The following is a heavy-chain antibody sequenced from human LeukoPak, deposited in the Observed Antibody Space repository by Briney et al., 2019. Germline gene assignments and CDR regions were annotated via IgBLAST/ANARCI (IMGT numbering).Heavy chain of an antibody. V-gene: IGHV3-15*01. CDR2: IKSKTDGGTT. CDR1: GFTFSNAW. J-gene: IGHJ4*02. D-gene: IGHD6-19*01. Sequence: PGGSLRLPCAASGFTFSNAWMSWVRQAPGKGLEWVGRIKSKTDGGTTDYAAPVKGRFTISRDDSKNTLYLQMNSLKTEDTAVYYCTTVSSGYSSGWYVGPIDYWGQGTLVTVSS. CDR3: TTVSSGYSSGWYVGPIDY.